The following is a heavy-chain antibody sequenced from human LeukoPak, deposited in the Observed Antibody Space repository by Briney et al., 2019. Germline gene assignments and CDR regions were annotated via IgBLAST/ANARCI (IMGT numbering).Heavy chain of an antibody. CDR2: INPNSGGT. CDR3: AGGGLLDPYCSSTSCSFDY. V-gene: IGHV1-2*02. Sequence: ASVKVCCKASGYTFTGYYMHWVRQAPGQGLEWMGWINPNSGGTNYAQKFQGRVTMTRDTSISTAYMELSRLRSDDTAVYYCAGGGLLDPYCSSTSCSFDYWGQGTLVTVSS. D-gene: IGHD2-2*01. CDR1: GYTFTGYY. J-gene: IGHJ4*02.